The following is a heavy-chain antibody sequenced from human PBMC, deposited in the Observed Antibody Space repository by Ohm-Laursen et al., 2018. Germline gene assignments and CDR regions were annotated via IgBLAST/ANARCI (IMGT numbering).Heavy chain of an antibody. CDR3: ARAPGVAEGRDDYYGMDV. V-gene: IGHV3-13*01. CDR1: GFTFSSYD. Sequence: GSLRLSCTASGFTFSSYDMHWVCQATGKGLEWVSAIGTAGDTYYPGSVKGRFTISRENAKNSLYLQMNSLRAGDTAVYYCARAPGVAEGRDDYYGMDVWGQGTTVTVSS. J-gene: IGHJ6*02. D-gene: IGHD6-19*01. CDR2: IGTAGDT.